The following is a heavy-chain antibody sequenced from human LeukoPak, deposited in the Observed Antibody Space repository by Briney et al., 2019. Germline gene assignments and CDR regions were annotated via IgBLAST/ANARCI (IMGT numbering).Heavy chain of an antibody. CDR3: ARQGSSFVDY. V-gene: IGHV5-51*01. Sequence: GESLKISCKGSGYSFSTYWIGWVRQMPGKGLESMGIIYPSDSDTRYSPSFQGQVTISADKSISTAYLQWSSLKASDTAMYYCARQGSSFVDYWGQGTLVTVSS. CDR1: GYSFSTYW. CDR2: IYPSDSDT. J-gene: IGHJ4*02. D-gene: IGHD6-6*01.